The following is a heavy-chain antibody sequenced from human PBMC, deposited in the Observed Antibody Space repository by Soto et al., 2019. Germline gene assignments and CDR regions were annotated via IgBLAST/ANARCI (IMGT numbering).Heavy chain of an antibody. CDR3: AKVPPRGVPAAPLYYYYMDV. Sequence: GGSLRLSCAASGFTFSSYAMSWVRQAPGKGLEWVSAISGSGGSTYYADSVKGRFTISRDNSKNTLYLQMNSLRVEDTAVYYCAKVPPRGVPAAPLYYYYMDVWGKGTTVTVSS. CDR1: GFTFSSYA. D-gene: IGHD2-2*01. CDR2: ISGSGGST. J-gene: IGHJ6*03. V-gene: IGHV3-23*01.